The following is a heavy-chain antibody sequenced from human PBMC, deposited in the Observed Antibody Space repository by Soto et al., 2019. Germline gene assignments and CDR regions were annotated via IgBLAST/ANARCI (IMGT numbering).Heavy chain of an antibody. D-gene: IGHD1-26*01. V-gene: IGHV3-33*01. J-gene: IGHJ6*02. CDR1: GFTFSSYG. CDR2: IWYDGSNK. CDR3: ARDLGGATTYYYYGMDV. Sequence: GGSLRLSCAASGFTFSSYGMHWVRQAPGKGLEWVAVIWYDGSNKYYADSVKGRFTISRDNSKNTLYLQMNSLRAEDTAVYYCARDLGGATTYYYYGMDVWGQGTTVTVSS.